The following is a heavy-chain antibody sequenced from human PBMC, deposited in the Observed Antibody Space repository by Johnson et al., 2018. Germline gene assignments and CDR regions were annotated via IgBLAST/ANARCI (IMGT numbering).Heavy chain of an antibody. CDR3: ARGRSGYYYYYMDV. D-gene: IGHD3-3*01. V-gene: IGHV3-30*03. CDR1: RFTFSSYG. CDR2: ISYDGSNK. Sequence: VQLVESGGGLVQPGRSXRLSCAASRFTFSSYGMHWVRQAPGKGLEWVAVISYDGSNKYYADSGTGRFTISRDNSKNTLYLQMNSLRAEDTAVYYCARGRSGYYYYYMDVWGKGTTVTVSS. J-gene: IGHJ6*03.